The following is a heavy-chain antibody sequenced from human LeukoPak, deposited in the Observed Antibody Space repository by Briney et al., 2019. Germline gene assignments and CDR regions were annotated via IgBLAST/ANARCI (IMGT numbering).Heavy chain of an antibody. D-gene: IGHD5-18*01. CDR3: ARVDTAMVIDY. V-gene: IGHV4-30-4*08. J-gene: IGHJ4*02. Sequence: SQTLSLTCTVSGGSISSGDYYWSWIRQPPGKGLEWIGYIYYSGSTYYNPSLKSRVTMSVDTSKNQFSLKLSSVTAADTAVYYCARVDTAMVIDYWGQGTLVTVSS. CDR1: GGSISSGDYY. CDR2: IYYSGST.